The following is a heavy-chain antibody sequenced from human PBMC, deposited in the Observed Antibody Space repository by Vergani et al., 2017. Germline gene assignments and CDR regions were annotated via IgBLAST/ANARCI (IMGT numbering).Heavy chain of an antibody. CDR3: ARVGGYCSGGSCYLG. D-gene: IGHD2-15*01. Sequence: EVQLVESGGGLVQPGGSLRLSCAASGFTFSSYSMNWVRQAPGKGLEWVSYISSSSSTIYYADSVKGRFTISRDNAKNSLYLQMNGLRAEDTAVYYCARVGGYCSGGSCYLGWGQGTLVTVSS. V-gene: IGHV3-48*01. CDR2: ISSSSSTI. CDR1: GFTFSSYS. J-gene: IGHJ4*02.